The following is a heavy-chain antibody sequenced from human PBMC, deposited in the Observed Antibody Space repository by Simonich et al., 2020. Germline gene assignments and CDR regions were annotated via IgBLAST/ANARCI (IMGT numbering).Heavy chain of an antibody. V-gene: IGHV1-2*06. D-gene: IGHD6-6*01. CDR3: ARVFREYSSSSGAFDI. J-gene: IGHJ3*02. CDR2: INPNSGGT. CDR1: GYTFTGYY. Sequence: QVQLVQSGAEVKKPGASVKVSCKASGYTFTGYYMHWVRQAPGQGLEGRGRINPNSGGTNSAKKVQGRVTMTRDTSISTAYMELSRLRSDDMAVYYCARVFREYSSSSGAFDIWGQGTMVTVSS.